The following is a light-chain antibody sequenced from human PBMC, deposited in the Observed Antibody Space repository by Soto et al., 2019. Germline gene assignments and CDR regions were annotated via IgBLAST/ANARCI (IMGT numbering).Light chain of an antibody. CDR3: LQDHNYLT. V-gene: IGKV1-6*01. CDR1: QDIRNH. J-gene: IGKJ3*01. CDR2: SAS. Sequence: AIQMTQSPASLSASVGDTVTITCRASQDIRNHLAWYQQKPGKAPQLLVFSASTLQRAVPSRFSGSGFGTDFTLTISSLQPEDFATYYCLQDHNYLTFGPGTKV.